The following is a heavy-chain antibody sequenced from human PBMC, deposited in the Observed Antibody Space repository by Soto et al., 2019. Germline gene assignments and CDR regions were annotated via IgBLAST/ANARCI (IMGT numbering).Heavy chain of an antibody. CDR2: MYYSGTT. J-gene: IGHJ5*02. V-gene: IGHV4-31*03. CDR3: ARGNDFRTGWFDP. Sequence: QVQLQESGPGLVKPSQTLSLTCTVSAGSISSGTYYWNRIRQHPGKGLEWIGYMYYSGTTYYNPCLHSRLTISGDTSKNQVSLKLSSVTVADKAVYYCARGNDFRTGWFDPWGQGIMVTVSS. CDR1: AGSISSGTYY. D-gene: IGHD4-4*01.